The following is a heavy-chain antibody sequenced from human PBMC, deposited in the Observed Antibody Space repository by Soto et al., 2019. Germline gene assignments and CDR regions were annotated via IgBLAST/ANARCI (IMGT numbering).Heavy chain of an antibody. V-gene: IGHV3-21*01. Sequence: LRLSCAASGFSFNTYSMDWGRQAPGKGLECVASISPSGSYMYYGDSLKVRVTVSRDNAKNTLYLQMDSLRADDTAICYCGRFGPVPFDCWGQGTLVTVSS. CDR2: ISPSGSYM. CDR3: GRFGPVPFDC. J-gene: IGHJ4*02. CDR1: GFSFNTYS. D-gene: IGHD3-16*01.